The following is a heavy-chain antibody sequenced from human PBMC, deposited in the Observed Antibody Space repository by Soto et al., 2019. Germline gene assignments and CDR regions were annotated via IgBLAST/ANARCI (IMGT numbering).Heavy chain of an antibody. CDR2: ISNSGST. J-gene: IGHJ4*02. CDR1: GGSVTSDEDY. CDR3: ATESGSTYGYFDY. Sequence: PSETLSLTGTVSGGSVTSDEDYWSWIRQSPGKGLEWIGYISNSGSTGYNPSLKTRLSMSVDRSKNQFTLRLTSVTAADTAVYFCATESGSTYGYFDYWGQGTQVTVS. V-gene: IGHV4-30-4*01. D-gene: IGHD5-18*01.